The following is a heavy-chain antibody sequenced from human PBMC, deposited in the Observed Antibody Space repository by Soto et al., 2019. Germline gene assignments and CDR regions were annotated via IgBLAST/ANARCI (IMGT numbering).Heavy chain of an antibody. CDR2: ISYDGSNK. J-gene: IGHJ4*02. D-gene: IGHD6-13*01. CDR3: ARVLIHGYSSSWHGGFDY. CDR1: GFTFSSYA. Sequence: QVQLVESGGGVVQPGRSLRLSCAASGFTFSSYAMHWVRQAPGKGLEWVAVISYDGSNKYYADSVKGRFTISRDNSKNTLYLQMNSLRAEDTAVYYCARVLIHGYSSSWHGGFDYWGQGTLVTVSS. V-gene: IGHV3-30-3*01.